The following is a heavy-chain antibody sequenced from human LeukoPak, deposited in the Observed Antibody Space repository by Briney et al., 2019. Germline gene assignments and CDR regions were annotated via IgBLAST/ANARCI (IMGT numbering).Heavy chain of an antibody. D-gene: IGHD3-22*01. CDR1: GFTFSSYS. CDR2: ISSSSSYI. Sequence: GGSLRLSCAASGFTFSSYSMNWVRQAPGKGLEWVSSISSSSSYIYYADSVKGRFTISRDNSKNTLYLQMNSLRAEDTAVYYCARGAGYYDSSGYLGYWGQGTLVTVSS. V-gene: IGHV3-21*01. J-gene: IGHJ4*02. CDR3: ARGAGYYDSSGYLGY.